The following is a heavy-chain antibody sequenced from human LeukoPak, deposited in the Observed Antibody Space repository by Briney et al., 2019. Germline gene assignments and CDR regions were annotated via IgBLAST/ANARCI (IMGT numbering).Heavy chain of an antibody. J-gene: IGHJ4*02. CDR3: ARYRSGWYFDS. D-gene: IGHD6-19*01. CDR1: GYRFTSYW. V-gene: IGHV5-51*01. CDR2: IYPGDSDT. Sequence: GESLKISCKGSGYRFTSYWVGWVRQKPGKDVEWMGIIYPGDSDTRCSPSFQGQVTISADTSITTAYLQWSSLQASDTAMYYCARYRSGWYFDSWGQGTLVTVSS.